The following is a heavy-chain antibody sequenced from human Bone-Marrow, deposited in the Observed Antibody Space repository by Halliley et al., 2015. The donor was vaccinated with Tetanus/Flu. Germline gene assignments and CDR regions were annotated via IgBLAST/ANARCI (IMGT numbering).Heavy chain of an antibody. J-gene: IGHJ4*02. D-gene: IGHD3-3*01. CDR2: YGGTT. CDR3: TRDKSDPHYDFWSGSTGIDY. V-gene: IGHV3-49*02. Sequence: YGGTTEYAASVKGRFTISRDDSKSIAYLQMNSLQTEDTAMYYCTRDKSDPHYDFWSGSTGIDYWGQGTLVTVSS.